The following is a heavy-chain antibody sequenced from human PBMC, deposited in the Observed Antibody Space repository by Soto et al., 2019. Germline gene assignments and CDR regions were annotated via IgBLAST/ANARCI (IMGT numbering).Heavy chain of an antibody. Sequence: QVPLVQSGGEVKKPGASVKVSCKASGYTFTSYGISWVRQAPGQGLEWMGWISGYNGKTNYAQKVQDRVTMTTDTSTSTVYMELRSLRSDDTAVYYCAREGDVPDYYYGMDVWGQGTTVTVSS. D-gene: IGHD2-21*02. CDR3: AREGDVPDYYYGMDV. V-gene: IGHV1-18*01. J-gene: IGHJ6*02. CDR1: GYTFTSYG. CDR2: ISGYNGKT.